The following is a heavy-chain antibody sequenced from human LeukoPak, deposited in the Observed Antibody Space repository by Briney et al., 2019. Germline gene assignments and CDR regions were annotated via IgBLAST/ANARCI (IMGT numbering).Heavy chain of an antibody. V-gene: IGHV4-59*01. D-gene: IGHD3-22*01. J-gene: IGHJ5*02. CDR1: GGSISSYY. CDR3: AREQRYYYDSSGYKYRNWFDP. Sequence: SETLSLTCTVSGGSISSYYWSWIRQPPGKGLEWIGYIYYSGSTNYNPSLKSRVTISVDTSKNQFSLKLSSVTAADTGVYYCAREQRYYYDSSGYKYRNWFDPWGQGTLVTVSS. CDR2: IYYSGST.